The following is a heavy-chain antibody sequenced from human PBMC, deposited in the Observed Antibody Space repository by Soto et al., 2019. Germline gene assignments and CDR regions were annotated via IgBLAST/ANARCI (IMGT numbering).Heavy chain of an antibody. J-gene: IGHJ4*02. CDR1: GGTFSSYT. V-gene: IGHV1-69*02. CDR3: AIPRSGVSCYHY. CDR2: IIPILGIA. D-gene: IGHD2-15*01. Sequence: GASVKGSCKASGGTFSSYTISWVRQAPGQGLEWMGRIIPILGIANYAQKFQGRVTITADKSTSTAYMELSSLRSEDTAVDYCAIPRSGVSCYHYWGQGTLVSVSS.